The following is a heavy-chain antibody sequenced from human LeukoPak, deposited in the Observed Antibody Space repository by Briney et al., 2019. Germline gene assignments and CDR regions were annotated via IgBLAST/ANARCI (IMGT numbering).Heavy chain of an antibody. D-gene: IGHD1-26*01. CDR3: AKMSGSYRFFDY. Sequence: SVKVSCKASGGTFSSYAISWVRQAPGQGLEWMGRIIPILGIANYAQKFQGRVTITADKSTSTAYMELSSLRSEDTAVYYCAKMSGSYRFFDYWGQGTLVTVSS. V-gene: IGHV1-69*04. J-gene: IGHJ4*02. CDR1: GGTFSSYA. CDR2: IIPILGIA.